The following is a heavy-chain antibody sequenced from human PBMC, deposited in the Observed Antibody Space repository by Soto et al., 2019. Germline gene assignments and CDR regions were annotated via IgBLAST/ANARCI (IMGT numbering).Heavy chain of an antibody. CDR3: ARVPAARGIWFDP. CDR2: IIPIFGTA. CDR1: GYTFTSYA. J-gene: IGHJ5*02. D-gene: IGHD2-2*01. V-gene: IGHV1-69*13. Sequence: ASVKVSCKASGYTFTSYAISWVRQAPGQGLEWMGGIIPIFGTANYAQKFQGRVTITADESTSTAYMELSSLRSEDTAVYYCARVPAARGIWFDPWGQGTLVTVSS.